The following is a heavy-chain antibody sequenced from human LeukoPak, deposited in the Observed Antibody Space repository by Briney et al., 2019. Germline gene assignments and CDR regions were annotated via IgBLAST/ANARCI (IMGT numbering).Heavy chain of an antibody. Sequence: GGSLRLSCAASGFTFSSYWMHWVRQAPGKGLVWVSRIISDGSSIRYADSVKGRFTISRDNAKKTLYLQMNSLRAEDTAVYHCARSHYYDNSGQFYYYYGLDVWGQGTTVTVSS. CDR3: ARSHYYDNSGQFYYYYGLDV. V-gene: IGHV3-74*01. CDR2: IISDGSSI. CDR1: GFTFSSYW. D-gene: IGHD3-22*01. J-gene: IGHJ6*02.